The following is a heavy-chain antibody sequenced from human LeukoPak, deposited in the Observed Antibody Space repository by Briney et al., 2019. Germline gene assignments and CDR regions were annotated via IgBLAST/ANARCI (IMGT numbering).Heavy chain of an antibody. V-gene: IGHV3-48*03. CDR2: ISSSGSTI. Sequence: AGGSLRLSCAASGFTFSSYEMNWVRQAPGKGLEWVSYISSSGSTIYYADSVKGRFTISRDNAKNSLYLQMNSLRAEDTAVYYCARGCSSTSCPGDYWGQGTLVTVSS. J-gene: IGHJ4*02. CDR1: GFTFSSYE. CDR3: ARGCSSTSCPGDY. D-gene: IGHD2-2*01.